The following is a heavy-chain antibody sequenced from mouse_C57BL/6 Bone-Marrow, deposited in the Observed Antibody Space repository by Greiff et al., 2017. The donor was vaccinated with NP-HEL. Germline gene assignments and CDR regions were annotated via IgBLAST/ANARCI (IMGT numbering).Heavy chain of an antibody. D-gene: IGHD1-1*01. CDR2: INPYNGGT. CDR3: ARRGSSLYYFDY. CDR1: GYTFTDYY. J-gene: IGHJ2*01. V-gene: IGHV1-19*01. Sequence: EVQLQQSGPVLVKPGASVKMSCKASGYTFTDYYMNWVKQSHGKSLEWIGVINPYNGGTSYNQKFKGKATLTVDKSSSTAYMELNSLTSEDSAVYYCARRGSSLYYFDYWGQGTTLTVSS.